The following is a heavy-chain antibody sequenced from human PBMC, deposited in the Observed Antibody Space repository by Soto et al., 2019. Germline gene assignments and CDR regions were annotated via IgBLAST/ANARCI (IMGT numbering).Heavy chain of an antibody. Sequence: GSLRLSCAASGFTFSSYGMHWVRQAPGKGLEWVAVIWYDGSNKYYADSVKGRFTISRDNSKNTLYLQMNSLRAEDTAVYYCARGTRRGYSYGPLDYWGQGTLVTVSS. D-gene: IGHD5-18*01. CDR3: ARGTRRGYSYGPLDY. CDR1: GFTFSSYG. J-gene: IGHJ4*02. CDR2: IWYDGSNK. V-gene: IGHV3-33*01.